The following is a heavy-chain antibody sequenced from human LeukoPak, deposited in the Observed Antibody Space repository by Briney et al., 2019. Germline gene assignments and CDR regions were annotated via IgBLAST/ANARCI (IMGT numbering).Heavy chain of an antibody. D-gene: IGHD5-24*01. V-gene: IGHV4-31*03. CDR1: GGSISSGGYY. CDR3: AIGGADVYNVFDY. J-gene: IGHJ4*02. Sequence: PSETLSLTCTVSGGSISSGGYYWSWIRQHPGKGLEWIGYIYYSGSTYYNPSLKSRVTISVDTSKNQFSLKLSSVTAADTAVYYCAIGGADVYNVFDYRGQGTLVTVSS. CDR2: IYYSGST.